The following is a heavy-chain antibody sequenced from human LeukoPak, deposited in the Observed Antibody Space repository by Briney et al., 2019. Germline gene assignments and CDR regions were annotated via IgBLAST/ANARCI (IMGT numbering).Heavy chain of an antibody. Sequence: GGTLRLSCAASGFTFSSYGMSWVRQAPGKGLEWVSAISGSGGSTYYADSVKGRFTISRDNSKNTLYLQMNSLRAEDTAVYYCAKNVDTGTSMIDYWGQGTLVTVSS. CDR1: GFTFSSYG. CDR3: AKNVDTGTSMIDY. CDR2: ISGSGGST. J-gene: IGHJ4*02. V-gene: IGHV3-23*01. D-gene: IGHD5-18*01.